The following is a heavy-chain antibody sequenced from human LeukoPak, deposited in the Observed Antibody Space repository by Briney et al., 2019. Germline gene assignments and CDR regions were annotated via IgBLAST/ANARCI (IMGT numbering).Heavy chain of an antibody. CDR2: ISGSGGST. J-gene: IGHJ6*02. Sequence: QPGASLRLSCAASGFTFSSYAMSWVRQAPGKGLEWVSAISGSGGSTYYADSEKGRFTISRDNSKNTLYLQMNSLRAEDTAVYYCATFSFGDYYYYYGMDVWGQGTTVTVSS. D-gene: IGHD4-17*01. V-gene: IGHV3-23*01. CDR1: GFTFSSYA. CDR3: ATFSFGDYYYYYGMDV.